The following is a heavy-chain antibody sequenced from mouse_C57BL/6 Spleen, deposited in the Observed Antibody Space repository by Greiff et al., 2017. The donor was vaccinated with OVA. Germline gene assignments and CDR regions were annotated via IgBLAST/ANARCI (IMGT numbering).Heavy chain of an antibody. CDR3: ARGLTGFFDY. Sequence: EVKLQESGGGLVKPGGSLKLSCAASGFTFSSYAMSWVRQTPEKRLEWVATISDGGSYTYYPDNVKGRFTISRDNAKNNLYLQMSHLKSEDTAMYYCARGLTGFFDYWGQGTTLTVSS. D-gene: IGHD4-1*01. CDR2: ISDGGSYT. CDR1: GFTFSSYA. J-gene: IGHJ2*01. V-gene: IGHV5-4*03.